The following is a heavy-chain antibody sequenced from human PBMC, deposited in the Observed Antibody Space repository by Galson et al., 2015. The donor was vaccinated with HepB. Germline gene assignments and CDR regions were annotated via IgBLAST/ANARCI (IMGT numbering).Heavy chain of an antibody. J-gene: IGHJ4*02. V-gene: IGHV3-30-3*01. CDR2: ISYDGSNK. D-gene: IGHD2-2*02. CDR3: ARGMGAPRYCSSTSCYTEFDY. Sequence: SLRLSCAASGFTFSSYAMHWVRQAPGKGLEWVAVISYDGSNKYYADSVKGRFTISRDNSKNTLYLQMNSLRAEDTAVYYCARGMGAPRYCSSTSCYTEFDYWGQGTLVTVSS. CDR1: GFTFSSYA.